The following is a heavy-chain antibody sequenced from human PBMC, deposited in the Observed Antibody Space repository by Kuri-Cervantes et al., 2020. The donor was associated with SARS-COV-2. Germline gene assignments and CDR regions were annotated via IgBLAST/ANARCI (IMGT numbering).Heavy chain of an antibody. CDR3: ARDGGVGEAKEDY. J-gene: IGHJ4*02. CDR2: IYYSEST. CDR1: GVSISSGDYY. D-gene: IGHD2-8*02. V-gene: IGHV4-30-4*08. Sequence: SETLSLTCTVSGVSISSGDYYWSWIRQPPGKGLEWIGYIYYSESTYYNPSLKSRVTITVDTSKNQFSLKLSSVTAADTAVYYCARDGGVGEAKEDYWGQGTLVTVSS.